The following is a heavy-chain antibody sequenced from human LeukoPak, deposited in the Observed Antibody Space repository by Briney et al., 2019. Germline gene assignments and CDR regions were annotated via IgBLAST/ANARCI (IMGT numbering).Heavy chain of an antibody. J-gene: IGHJ4*02. CDR2: IKEDGSAT. CDR3: VRGFNAWTDYFDY. Sequence: PGGSLRLSCEGSGFTFSNYWMSWFRQAPGKGLEWVAFIKEDGSATFYVDSVKGRFTISRDNAKNSLYLQMDSLRAEDTAVYYCVRGFNAWTDYFDYWGQGTLVTVSS. CDR1: GFTFSNYW. V-gene: IGHV3-7*04. D-gene: IGHD3/OR15-3a*01.